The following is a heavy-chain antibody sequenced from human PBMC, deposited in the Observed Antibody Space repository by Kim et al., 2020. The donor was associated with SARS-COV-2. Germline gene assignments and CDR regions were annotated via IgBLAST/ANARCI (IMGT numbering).Heavy chain of an antibody. D-gene: IGHD2-15*01. CDR3: ARGGGWPLYGMDV. Sequence: YTPPLTGRVPISVDTSKNQFSLKLGSVTAADTAVYYCARGGGWPLYGMDVWGQGTTVTVSS. V-gene: IGHV4-39*01. J-gene: IGHJ6*02.